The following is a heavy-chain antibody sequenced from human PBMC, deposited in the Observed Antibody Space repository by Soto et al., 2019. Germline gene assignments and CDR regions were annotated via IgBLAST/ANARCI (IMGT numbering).Heavy chain of an antibody. V-gene: IGHV4-34*01. Sequence: SVTLSLPYGVHGGSFRGYYGSWILQPQGKGLEWIEEINHSGSTNYNPSLKSRVTISVDTSKNQFSLKLSSVTAADTAVYYCARVGGRIQLWLHVGYFDYWGQGTPVTVSS. CDR3: ARVGGRIQLWLHVGYFDY. J-gene: IGHJ4*02. D-gene: IGHD5-18*01. CDR2: INHSGST. CDR1: GGSFRGYY.